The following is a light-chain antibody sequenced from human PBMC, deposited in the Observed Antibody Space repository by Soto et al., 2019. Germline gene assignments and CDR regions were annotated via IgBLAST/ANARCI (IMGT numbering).Light chain of an antibody. CDR2: LNNDGSH. CDR1: SGHSSYA. CDR3: QTWGTGFQV. Sequence: QSVLTQSPYASASLGASVKLTCTLSSGHSSYAIAWHQKQPGKGPRYLMDLNNDGSHTKGDGIPDRFSGSSSGAERYLIISSLQSEDEADYYCQTWGTGFQVFGGGTQLTVL. J-gene: IGLJ2*01. V-gene: IGLV4-69*01.